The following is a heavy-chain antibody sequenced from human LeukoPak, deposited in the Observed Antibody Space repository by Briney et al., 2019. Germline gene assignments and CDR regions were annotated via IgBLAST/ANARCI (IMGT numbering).Heavy chain of an antibody. CDR2: INHSGST. CDR1: GGSFSGYY. V-gene: IGHV4-34*01. CDR3: ARLDWNGGFDY. Sequence: PSETLSLTCAVYGGSFSGYYWSWIRQPPGKGLEWIGEINHSGSTNYNPSLKSRVTISVDTSKNQLSLKLSSVTAADTAVYYCARLDWNGGFDYWGQGTLVTVSS. D-gene: IGHD1-1*01. J-gene: IGHJ4*02.